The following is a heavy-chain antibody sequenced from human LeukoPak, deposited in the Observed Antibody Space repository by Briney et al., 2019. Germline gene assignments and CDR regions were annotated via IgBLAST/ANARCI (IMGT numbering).Heavy chain of an antibody. Sequence: SETLSLTCAVYGGSFSGYYWSWIRQPPWKGLEWIGEINHSGSTNYNPSLKSRVTISVDTSKNQFSLKLSSVTAADTAVYYCASTAYYFDYWGQGTLVNVSS. V-gene: IGHV4-34*01. J-gene: IGHJ4*02. CDR3: ASTAYYFDY. CDR1: GGSFSGYY. CDR2: INHSGST.